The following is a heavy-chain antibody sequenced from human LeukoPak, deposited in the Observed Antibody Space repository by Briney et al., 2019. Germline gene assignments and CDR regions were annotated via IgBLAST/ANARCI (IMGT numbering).Heavy chain of an antibody. CDR2: IKQDETEK. CDR3: AKGGIAAAPRRFDY. CDR1: GFTFSNFW. J-gene: IGHJ4*02. V-gene: IGHV3-7*03. Sequence: GGSLRLSCTASGFTFSNFWMGWVRQAPGKGLEWVANIKQDETEKFYLGSVKGRFTISRDNSKNTLYLQMNSLRAEDTAVYYCAKGGIAAAPRRFDYWGQGTLVTVSS. D-gene: IGHD6-13*01.